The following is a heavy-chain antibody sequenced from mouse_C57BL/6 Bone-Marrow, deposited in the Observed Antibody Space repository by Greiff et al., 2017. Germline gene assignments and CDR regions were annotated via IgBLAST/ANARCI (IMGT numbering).Heavy chain of an antibody. CDR1: GYTFTSYW. D-gene: IGHD4-1*01. J-gene: IGHJ1*03. CDR3: AREELGLQWYFDV. CDR2: IYPGSGST. V-gene: IGHV1-55*01. Sequence: VQLQQPGAELVKPGASVKMSCKASGYTFTSYWITWVKQRPGQGLEWIGDIYPGSGSTNYNEKFKSKSTLTVDTSSSTAYMQLSSLTSEDSAVYYCAREELGLQWYFDVWGTGTTVTVSS.